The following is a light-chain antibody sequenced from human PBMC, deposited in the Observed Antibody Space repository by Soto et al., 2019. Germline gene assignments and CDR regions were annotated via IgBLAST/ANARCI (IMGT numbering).Light chain of an antibody. J-gene: IGLJ1*01. Sequence: QSALTQPASVSGSPGQSITISCTRTSSDVGSYNFVSWYQQHPGEVPKVMIYEVSKRPSGVSDRFSGSKSGNTASLTISGLQAEDEADYYCCADAGRSTYVFRTGTKVTVL. CDR3: CADAGRSTYV. CDR2: EVS. CDR1: SSDVGSYNF. V-gene: IGLV2-23*02.